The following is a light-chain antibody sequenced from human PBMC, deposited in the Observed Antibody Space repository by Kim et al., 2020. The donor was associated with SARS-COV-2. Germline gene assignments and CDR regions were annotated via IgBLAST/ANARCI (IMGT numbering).Light chain of an antibody. V-gene: IGLV2-14*03. Sequence: QSVLTQPASVSGSPGQSITISCTGTSSDVGGYNYVSWYQQHPGKALRLMIYDVSNRPSGVSNRFSGSKSDNTASLTISGHQAEDEADYYCSSYTSSTTLVFGGGTKLTVL. CDR2: DVS. J-gene: IGLJ2*01. CDR1: SSDVGGYNY. CDR3: SSYTSSTTLV.